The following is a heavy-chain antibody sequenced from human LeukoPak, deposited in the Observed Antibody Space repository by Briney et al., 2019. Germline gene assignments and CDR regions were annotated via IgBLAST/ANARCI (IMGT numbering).Heavy chain of an antibody. Sequence: PGGSLRLSCAASGFTFSSYEMNWVRQAPGKGLEWVSYISSSSSYIYYADSVKGRFTISRDNAKNSLYLQMNSLRAEDTAVYYCARDSLSSGFYSDYWGRGTLVTVSS. J-gene: IGHJ4*02. V-gene: IGHV3-21*05. CDR1: GFTFSSYE. D-gene: IGHD3-3*01. CDR2: ISSSSSYI. CDR3: ARDSLSSGFYSDY.